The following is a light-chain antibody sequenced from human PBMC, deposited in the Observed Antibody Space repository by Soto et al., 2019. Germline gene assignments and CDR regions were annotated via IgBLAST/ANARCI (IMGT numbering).Light chain of an antibody. CDR3: YSFTTSDTYV. J-gene: IGLJ1*01. CDR2: EVS. Sequence: QSVLTQPPSVSGSPGQSVTISCSGTSSDVGSYNHVSWYQQAPGTAPKLMIYEVSNRPSGVPDRFSGSKSGNTASLTISGLQPEDEADYYCYSFTTSDTYVFGTGTKATVL. CDR1: SSDVGSYNH. V-gene: IGLV2-18*02.